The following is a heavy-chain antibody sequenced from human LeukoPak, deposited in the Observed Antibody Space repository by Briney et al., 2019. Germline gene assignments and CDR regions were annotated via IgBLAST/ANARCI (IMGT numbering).Heavy chain of an antibody. J-gene: IGHJ3*02. CDR1: GYTFTGYY. V-gene: IGHV1-2*02. CDR2: INPNSGGT. Sequence: ASVKVSCKASGYTFTGYYMHWVRQAPGQGLEWMGWINPNSGGTNYAQKFQGRVTMTRDTSISTAYMELSRLRSDDTAVYYCARGGNYYDSSGYAFDIWGQGTMVTVSS. D-gene: IGHD3-22*01. CDR3: ARGGNYYDSSGYAFDI.